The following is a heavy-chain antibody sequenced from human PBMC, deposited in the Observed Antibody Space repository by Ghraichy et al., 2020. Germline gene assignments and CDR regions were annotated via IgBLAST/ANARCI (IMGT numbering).Heavy chain of an antibody. D-gene: IGHD5-18*01. J-gene: IGHJ4*02. Sequence: GSLRLSCAASGFTFSSYSMNWVRQAPGKGLEWVSSISSSSSYIYYADSVKGRFTISRDNAKNSLYLQMNSLRAEDTAVYYCARDRVTAMVYFDYWGQGTLVTVSS. CDR2: ISSSSSYI. CDR1: GFTFSSYS. V-gene: IGHV3-21*01. CDR3: ARDRVTAMVYFDY.